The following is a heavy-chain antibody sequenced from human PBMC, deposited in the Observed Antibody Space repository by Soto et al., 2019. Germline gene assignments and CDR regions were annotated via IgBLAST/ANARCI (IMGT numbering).Heavy chain of an antibody. V-gene: IGHV4-34*01. CDR1: GGFVSSGSYY. D-gene: IGHD1-1*01. J-gene: IGHJ3*02. Sequence: QVQLQQWGAGLLKPSETLSLTCAVYGGFVSSGSYYWSWFRQPPGKGLAWIGEMSHSGGTHFNPSLDRRVTISVDTSKNQFSLKMSSVTAADTALYYCARVERGTATTVVDAFDIWGPGTMVTVSS. CDR3: ARVERGTATTVVDAFDI. CDR2: MSHSGGT.